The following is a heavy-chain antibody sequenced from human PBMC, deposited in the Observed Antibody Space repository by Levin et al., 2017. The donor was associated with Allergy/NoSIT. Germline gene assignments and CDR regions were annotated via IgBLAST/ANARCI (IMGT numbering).Heavy chain of an antibody. CDR3: ARSGSSSVFHDAFDI. Sequence: GESLKISCAASGFTFSSYSMNWVRQAPGKGLEWVSSISRSSNYIYYPDSLKGRFTVSRDNARNSLYLQMNSLRAEDTAVYYCARSGSSSVFHDAFDIWGQGTVVTVSS. V-gene: IGHV3-21*01. D-gene: IGHD6-6*01. CDR1: GFTFSSYS. J-gene: IGHJ3*02. CDR2: ISRSSNYI.